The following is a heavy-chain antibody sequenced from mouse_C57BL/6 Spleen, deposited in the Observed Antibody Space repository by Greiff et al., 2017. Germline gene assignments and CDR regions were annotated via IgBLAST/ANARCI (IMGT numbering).Heavy chain of an antibody. CDR2: ISNGGGST. J-gene: IGHJ4*01. Sequence: EVKLVESGGGLVQPGGSLKLSCAASGFTFSDYYMYWVRQTPEKRLEWVAYISNGGGSTYYPDTVKGRFTISRDNAKNTLYLQMSRLKSEDTAMYYWARQGDGYYVRAMDYWGQGTSVTVSS. CDR3: ARQGDGYYVRAMDY. CDR1: GFTFSDYY. V-gene: IGHV5-12*01. D-gene: IGHD2-3*01.